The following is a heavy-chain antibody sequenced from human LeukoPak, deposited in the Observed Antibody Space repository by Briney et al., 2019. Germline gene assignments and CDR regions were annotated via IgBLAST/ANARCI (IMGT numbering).Heavy chain of an antibody. CDR2: IRYDGSNK. J-gene: IGHJ4*02. CDR1: GFTFSSYG. D-gene: IGHD2-2*01. Sequence: GGSLRLSCAASGFTFSSYGMHWVRQAPGKGLEWVAFIRYDGSNKYYADSVKGRFTISRDNSKNTLYLQMNSLRAEDTAVYYCAKDDCIGSSTSCPPPTTDYWGQGTLVTVSS. V-gene: IGHV3-30*02. CDR3: AKDDCIGSSTSCPPPTTDY.